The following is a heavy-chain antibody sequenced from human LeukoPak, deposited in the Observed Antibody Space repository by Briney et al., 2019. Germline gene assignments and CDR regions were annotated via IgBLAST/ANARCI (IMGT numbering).Heavy chain of an antibody. V-gene: IGHV4-39*01. CDR3: ATTGRSGSLDY. Sequence: SETLSLTCTVSGGSISSSSYYWGWIRQPPGKGLEWIGSIYYSGSTYYNPSLKSRVTISVDTSKNQFSLKLSSVTAADTAVYYCATTGRSGSLDYWGQGTLVTVSS. CDR1: GGSISSSSYY. CDR2: IYYSGST. D-gene: IGHD1-26*01. J-gene: IGHJ4*02.